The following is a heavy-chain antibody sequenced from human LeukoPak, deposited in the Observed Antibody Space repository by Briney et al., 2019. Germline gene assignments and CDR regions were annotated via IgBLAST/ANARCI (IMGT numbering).Heavy chain of an antibody. Sequence: PSEILSLTCTVSGGSISSSSYYWGWIRQPPGKGLEWIGSIYYSGSTYYNPSLKSRVTISVDTSKNQFSLKLSSVTAADTAVYYCARLEVGDIVVVPAAETYYFDYWGQGTLVTVSS. V-gene: IGHV4-39*01. CDR2: IYYSGST. CDR3: ARLEVGDIVVVPAAETYYFDY. D-gene: IGHD2-2*01. J-gene: IGHJ4*02. CDR1: GGSISSSSYY.